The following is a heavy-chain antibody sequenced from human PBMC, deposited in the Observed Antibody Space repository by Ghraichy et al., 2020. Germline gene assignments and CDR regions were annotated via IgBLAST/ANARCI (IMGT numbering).Heavy chain of an antibody. CDR3: ARDQSAAAGNTDWFDP. CDR1: GFTFSSYA. CDR2: ISYDGSNK. Sequence: GALRLSCAASGFTFSSYAMHWVRQAPGKGLEWVAVISYDGSNKYYADSVKGRFTISRDNSKNTLYLQMNSLRAEDTAVYYCARDQSAAAGNTDWFDPWGQGTLVTVSS. J-gene: IGHJ5*02. V-gene: IGHV3-30*04. D-gene: IGHD6-13*01.